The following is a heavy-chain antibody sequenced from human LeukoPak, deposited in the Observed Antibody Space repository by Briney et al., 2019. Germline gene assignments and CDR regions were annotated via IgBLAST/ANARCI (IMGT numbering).Heavy chain of an antibody. D-gene: IGHD3-10*01. V-gene: IGHV1-18*01. Sequence: ASVKVSCKASGYTFTSYDISWVRQAPGQGLEWMGWISAYNGNTNYAQKLQGRVTMTTDTSTSTAYMELRSLRSDDTAVYYCARDPHYGSGSYYPNWFDPWGQGTLVTVSS. J-gene: IGHJ5*02. CDR2: ISAYNGNT. CDR1: GYTFTSYD. CDR3: ARDPHYGSGSYYPNWFDP.